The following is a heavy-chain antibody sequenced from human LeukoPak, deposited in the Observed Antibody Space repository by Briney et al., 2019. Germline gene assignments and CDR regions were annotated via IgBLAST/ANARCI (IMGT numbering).Heavy chain of an antibody. CDR1: GGTFSSYA. Sequence: ASVKVSCKASGGTFSSYAISWVRQAPGQGLEWMGGIIPIFGTANYAQKFQGRVTITTAESTSTAYMDLSSLRSEDTAVYSCARAPIKGSYFDYWGQGTLVTVS. D-gene: IGHD5-12*01. J-gene: IGHJ4*02. CDR3: ARAPIKGSYFDY. V-gene: IGHV1-69*05. CDR2: IIPIFGTA.